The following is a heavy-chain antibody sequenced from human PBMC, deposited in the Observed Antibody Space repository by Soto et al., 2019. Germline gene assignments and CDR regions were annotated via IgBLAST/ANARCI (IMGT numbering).Heavy chain of an antibody. D-gene: IGHD4-17*01. CDR1: GGSISSSNW. J-gene: IGHJ4*02. CDR2: IYHSGST. Sequence: QVQLQESGPGLVKPSGTLSLTCAVSGGSISSSNWWSWVRQPPGKGLEWIGEIYHSGSTNYNPSLKSRVTISVDKSKNQCSLKLSPVTAGATAVYYCARGEEYDYGGDPFDYWGQGTLVTVSS. V-gene: IGHV4-4*02. CDR3: ARGEEYDYGGDPFDY.